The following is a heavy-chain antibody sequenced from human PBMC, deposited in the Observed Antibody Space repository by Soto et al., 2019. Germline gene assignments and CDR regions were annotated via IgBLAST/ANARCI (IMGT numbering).Heavy chain of an antibody. CDR3: ARSDCSSTSCYGQPYYYYGMDV. Sequence: ETLSLTCAVSGGSISSSSYYWGWIRQPPGKGLEWSGSIYYSGSTYYNPSLKSRVTISVDTSKNQFSLKLSSVTAADTAVYYCARSDCSSTSCYGQPYYYYGMDVWGQGTTV. D-gene: IGHD2-2*01. J-gene: IGHJ6*02. V-gene: IGHV4-39*01. CDR1: GGSISSSSYY. CDR2: IYYSGST.